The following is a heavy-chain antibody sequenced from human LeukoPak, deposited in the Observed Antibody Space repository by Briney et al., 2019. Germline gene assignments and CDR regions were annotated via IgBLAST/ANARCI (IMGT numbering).Heavy chain of an antibody. V-gene: IGHV4-4*02. CDR3: AREGGFYRPLDY. CDR1: GGSVSSTNW. Sequence: SETLSLTCGVSGGSVSSTNWWTWIRQPPGKGLEWIGEVHLDGRTNLNPSLKRRLTMSVDLSENHVSLKLTSVTAADTAVYYCAREGGFYRPLDYSGQGTLVTVSS. D-gene: IGHD6-25*01. CDR2: VHLDGRT. J-gene: IGHJ4*02.